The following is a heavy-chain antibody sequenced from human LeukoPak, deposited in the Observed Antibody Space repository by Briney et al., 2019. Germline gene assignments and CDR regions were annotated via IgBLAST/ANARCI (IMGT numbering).Heavy chain of an antibody. D-gene: IGHD6-19*01. CDR1: GFTFTSSA. V-gene: IGHV1-58*01. Sequence: SVKVSCKASGFTFTSSAVQWVRQARGQRLEWIGWIVVGSGDTNYAQKFQERVTITRDMSTSTAYMELSSLRSEDTAVYYCAAHLNIAVALYWGQGTLVTVSS. J-gene: IGHJ4*02. CDR2: IVVGSGDT. CDR3: AAHLNIAVALY.